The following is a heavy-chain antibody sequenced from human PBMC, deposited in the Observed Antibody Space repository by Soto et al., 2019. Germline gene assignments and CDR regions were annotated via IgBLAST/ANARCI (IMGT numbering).Heavy chain of an antibody. J-gene: IGHJ4*02. CDR1: GFSLSTSGVG. D-gene: IGHD3-10*01. CDR2: IYWDDDK. CDR3: AHTPIYYGSGSYYGVCSY. V-gene: IGHV2-5*02. Sequence: QITLKESGPTLVKPTQTLTLTCTFSGFSLSTSGVGVGWIRQPPGKALEWLALIYWDDDKRYSPSLKSRLTIPKDTSKNQVLLTMTNMDPVDTATYYCAHTPIYYGSGSYYGVCSYWGQGTLVTVSS.